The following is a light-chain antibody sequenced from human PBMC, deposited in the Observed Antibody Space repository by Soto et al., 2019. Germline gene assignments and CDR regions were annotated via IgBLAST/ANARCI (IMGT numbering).Light chain of an antibody. CDR2: WAS. CDR3: QQYYSTPMYT. CDR1: QSVLYSSNNKNY. Sequence: DIVMTQSPDSLAVSLGERATIKCKSSQSVLYSSNNKNYLAWYQQKPGQPPKLLIYWASTRESGVPDRFSGSGSGTDFPLTISSLQAEDVAVYYCQQYYSTPMYTFGQGTKLDIK. J-gene: IGKJ2*01. V-gene: IGKV4-1*01.